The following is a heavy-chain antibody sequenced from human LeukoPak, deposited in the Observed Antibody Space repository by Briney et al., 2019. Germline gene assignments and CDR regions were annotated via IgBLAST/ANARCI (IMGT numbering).Heavy chain of an antibody. J-gene: IGHJ5*02. Sequence: ASVKVSCKASGYTFTSYDINWVRQATGQGLEWMGWMNPNSGNTGYAQKFQGRVTITRNTSISTAYMELSSLGSEDTAVYYCARDAAAADQDNWFDPWGQGTLVTVSS. D-gene: IGHD6-13*01. CDR3: ARDAAAADQDNWFDP. CDR2: MNPNSGNT. CDR1: GYTFTSYD. V-gene: IGHV1-8*03.